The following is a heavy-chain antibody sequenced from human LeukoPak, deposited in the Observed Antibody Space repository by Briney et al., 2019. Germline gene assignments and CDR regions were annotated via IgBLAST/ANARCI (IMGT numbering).Heavy chain of an antibody. CDR2: AYYSGSN. Sequence: PSETLSLTCTVSVGSISSTSYFCDWIRQPPGKGLEWIGSAYYSGSNYYNPSLKSRVTISVDTSKNHFSLKLSAVTAADTAVYYCARQGIAVADDAFDIWGQGTMVTVSS. D-gene: IGHD6-19*01. CDR3: ARQGIAVADDAFDI. CDR1: VGSISSTSYF. J-gene: IGHJ3*02. V-gene: IGHV4-39*01.